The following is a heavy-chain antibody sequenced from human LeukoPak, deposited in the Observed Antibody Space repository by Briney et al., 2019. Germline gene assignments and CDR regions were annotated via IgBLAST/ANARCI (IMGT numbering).Heavy chain of an antibody. Sequence: AESVKITCKCSGYSFTSYWNGCVRQMTRKPLERMGINYPGDSDTRYSTSFQGQVTISADKSISTAYLQWSSLKASDNAMYYCARRTGSSGWYVLDYWGQGTLVTVSS. CDR1: GYSFTSYW. V-gene: IGHV5-51*01. J-gene: IGHJ4*02. CDR2: NYPGDSDT. D-gene: IGHD6-19*01. CDR3: ARRTGSSGWYVLDY.